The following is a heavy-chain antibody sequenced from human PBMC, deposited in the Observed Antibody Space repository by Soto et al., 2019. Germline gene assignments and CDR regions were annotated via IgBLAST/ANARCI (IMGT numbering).Heavy chain of an antibody. CDR1: GYTFINFF. J-gene: IGHJ3*02. D-gene: IGHD2-15*01. V-gene: IGHV1-46*01. CDR3: ARSHCSGGSCSLGAFDI. Sequence: GASVKVSCKASGYTFINFFIHWVRQAPGQGLEWVGIINPSGGATTYPQKFQGRVTMTRDTSTSTVYMDVSSLRFDDTAVYYCARSHCSGGSCSLGAFDIWGQGTMVTVSS. CDR2: INPSGGAT.